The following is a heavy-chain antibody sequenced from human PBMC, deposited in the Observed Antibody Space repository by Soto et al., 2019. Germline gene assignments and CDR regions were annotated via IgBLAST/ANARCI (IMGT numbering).Heavy chain of an antibody. Sequence: GGSLRLSCAASGFTFSSYDMHWVRQATGKGLEWVSAIGTAGDTYYPGSVKGRFTISRENAKNSLYLQMNSLRAEDTAVYYCARAEGNSGSYMAVWYYYYGMDVWGQGTTVTVSS. CDR2: IGTAGDT. CDR3: ARAEGNSGSYMAVWYYYYGMDV. J-gene: IGHJ6*02. D-gene: IGHD1-26*01. V-gene: IGHV3-13*01. CDR1: GFTFSSYD.